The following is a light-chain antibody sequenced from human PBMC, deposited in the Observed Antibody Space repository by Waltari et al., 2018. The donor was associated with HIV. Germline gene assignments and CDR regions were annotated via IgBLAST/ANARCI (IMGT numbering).Light chain of an antibody. Sequence: QSALTQPASVSGSPGQSITISCTGTSSDVGAYNYVSLYQHHPGKAPTLIIYEVSKRPSRNSNPFPGSKSGNTASLTISGLQSGDEADYYCSTYANANILFGGGTKLTVL. CDR1: SSDVGAYNY. V-gene: IGLV2-14*01. CDR2: EVS. CDR3: STYANANIL. J-gene: IGLJ3*02.